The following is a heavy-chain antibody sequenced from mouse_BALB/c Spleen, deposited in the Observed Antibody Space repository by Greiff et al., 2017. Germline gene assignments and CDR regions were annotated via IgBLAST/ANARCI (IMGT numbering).Heavy chain of an antibody. D-gene: IGHD1-1*01. CDR3: ARDYYGSSFFAY. Sequence: EVQRVESGGGLVKPGGSLKLSCAASGFTFSDYYMYWVRQTPEKRLEWVATISDGGSYTYYPDSVKGRFTISRDNAKNNLYLQMSSLKSEDTAMYYCARDYYGSSFFAYWGQGTLVTVSA. J-gene: IGHJ3*01. CDR1: GFTFSDYY. V-gene: IGHV5-4*02. CDR2: ISDGGSYT.